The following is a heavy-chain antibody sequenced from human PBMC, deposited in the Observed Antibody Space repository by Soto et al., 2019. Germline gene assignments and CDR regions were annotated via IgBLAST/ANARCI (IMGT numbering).Heavy chain of an antibody. J-gene: IGHJ4*02. D-gene: IGHD1-26*01. CDR2: IGTAGDT. Sequence: EVQLVESGGGLVQPGGSLRLSCADSGFTFSSYGLHWVRQGSGKGLEWVSSIGTAGDTYYPGSVKGRFTISRENAKNSLYLQMNSLRDGDTAVYYCARAPSGSHNIDYWGQGTLVTVSS. V-gene: IGHV3-13*01. CDR3: ARAPSGSHNIDY. CDR1: GFTFSSYG.